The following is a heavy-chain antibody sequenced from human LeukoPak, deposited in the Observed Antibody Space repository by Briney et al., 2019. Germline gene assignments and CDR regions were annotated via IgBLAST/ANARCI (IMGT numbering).Heavy chain of an antibody. V-gene: IGHV3-30*18. D-gene: IGHD3-16*01. CDR1: GFTFSSYG. CDR2: ISYDGSNT. CDR3: AKDTEYYDSNNSLCDY. J-gene: IGHJ4*02. Sequence: PGGSLRLSCAASGFTFSSYGMHWVRQAPGKGLEWVAVISYDGSNTYYADSVKGRFTISRDNSKNTLYLQMNSLRAEDTAVYYCAKDTEYYDSNNSLCDYWGRGTLVTVSS.